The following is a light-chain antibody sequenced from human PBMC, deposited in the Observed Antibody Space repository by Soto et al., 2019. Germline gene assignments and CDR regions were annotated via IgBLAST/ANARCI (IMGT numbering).Light chain of an antibody. CDR1: QSVSSN. J-gene: IGKJ1*01. Sequence: EIVMTQSPATLSVSPGERATLSCRASQSVSSNLAWYQQMPGQAPRLLIYGESTRATGIPARFSGSGSGTEFTLAISSLQSEDFAVYYCQQYNDWPTWTFGQGTKVEIK. V-gene: IGKV3-15*01. CDR2: GES. CDR3: QQYNDWPTWT.